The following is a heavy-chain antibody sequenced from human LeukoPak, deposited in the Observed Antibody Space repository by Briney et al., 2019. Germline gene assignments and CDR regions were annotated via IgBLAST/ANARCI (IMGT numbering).Heavy chain of an antibody. D-gene: IGHD3-22*01. CDR1: GFTFSSYS. Sequence: GGSLRLSCAASGFTFSSYSMNWVRQAPGKGLEWVSSISSSSSYIYYADSVKGRFTISRDNAKNSLYLQMNRLRAEDTAVYYCARDLYDSSGYPPFSWGQGTLVTVSS. J-gene: IGHJ5*02. CDR2: ISSSSSYI. CDR3: ARDLYDSSGYPPFS. V-gene: IGHV3-21*01.